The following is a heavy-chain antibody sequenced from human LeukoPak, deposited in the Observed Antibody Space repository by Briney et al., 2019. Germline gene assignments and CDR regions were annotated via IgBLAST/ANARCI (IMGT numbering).Heavy chain of an antibody. CDR1: GGSITSSSYY. Sequence: SETLSLTCTVSGGSITSSSYYWSWIRQPPGKGLEWIGYIYYSGSTNYNPSLKSRVTISVDTSKNQFSLKLSSVTAADTAVYYCARVRRGLVDYWGQGTLVTVSS. V-gene: IGHV4-61*01. D-gene: IGHD3-10*01. CDR3: ARVRRGLVDY. J-gene: IGHJ4*02. CDR2: IYYSGST.